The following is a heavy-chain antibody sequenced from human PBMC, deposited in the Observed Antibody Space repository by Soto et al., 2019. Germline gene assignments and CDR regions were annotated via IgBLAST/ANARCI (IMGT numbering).Heavy chain of an antibody. Sequence: GGSLRLSCAASGFTFSSYSMNWVRQAPGKGLEWVSSISSSSSYIYYADSVKGRFTISRDNAKSSLYLQMTSLRVEDTAVYYCARGLGSSWFFLWGQGVLVTVSS. CDR3: ARGLGSSWFFL. J-gene: IGHJ5*02. D-gene: IGHD6-13*01. V-gene: IGHV3-21*06. CDR1: GFTFSSYS. CDR2: ISSSSSYI.